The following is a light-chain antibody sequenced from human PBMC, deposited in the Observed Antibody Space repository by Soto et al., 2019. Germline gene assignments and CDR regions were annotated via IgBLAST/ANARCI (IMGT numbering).Light chain of an antibody. CDR1: SSNLGSCNR. J-gene: IGLJ3*02. CDR2: EDN. V-gene: IGLV2-23*01. Sequence: QSALTQPASVSGSPGQSISISCTGTSSNLGSCNRVSWYQQHPGEAPKLIIDEDNKRPSGIYDRFSGSNSGNRASLTISGLQDDDEAYYHCCSYTGSNTLMFGGGTKLTVL. CDR3: CSYTGSNTLM.